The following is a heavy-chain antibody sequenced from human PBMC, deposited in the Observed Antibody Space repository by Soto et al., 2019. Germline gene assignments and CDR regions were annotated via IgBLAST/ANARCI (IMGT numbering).Heavy chain of an antibody. J-gene: IGHJ2*01. V-gene: IGHV4-31*03. D-gene: IGHD2-15*01. CDR3: GREKFCFGGSCYPGYFDL. CDR2: IYYSGIT. Sequence: ILSLTCTVSGDSIISGGYYWSWIRQHPGKGLEWIGYIYYSGITYYNPSLKSRLSISLDTSKNQFSLNLSSVTAANKAVYFRGREKFCFGGSCYPGYFDLGGRATLVTVS. CDR1: GDSIISGGYY.